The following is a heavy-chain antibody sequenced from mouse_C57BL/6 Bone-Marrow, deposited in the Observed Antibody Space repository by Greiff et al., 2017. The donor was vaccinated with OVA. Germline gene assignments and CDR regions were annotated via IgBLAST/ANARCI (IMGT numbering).Heavy chain of an antibody. Sequence: QVQLQQPGAELVMPGASLHLSCKASGYTFTSYWMHWVKQRPGQGLEWIGEIDPSDSYPNYNQKFKGKSTLTVDKSSSTAYMQLSSLTSEDSAVYYCARPLYYYGSRGFAYWGQGTLVTVSA. CDR2: IDPSDSYP. CDR1: GYTFTSYW. D-gene: IGHD1-1*01. J-gene: IGHJ3*01. CDR3: ARPLYYYGSRGFAY. V-gene: IGHV1-69*01.